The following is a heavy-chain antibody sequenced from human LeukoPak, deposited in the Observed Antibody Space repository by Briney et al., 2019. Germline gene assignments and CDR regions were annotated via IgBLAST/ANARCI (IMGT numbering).Heavy chain of an antibody. CDR2: IYYSGST. V-gene: IGHV4-39*07. CDR3: ARRCKGDVLLWFGEPTYAFDI. D-gene: IGHD3-10*01. Sequence: SETLSLTCTVSGGSISSSSYYWGWIRQPPGKGLEWIGSIYYSGSTYYNPSLKSRVTISVDTSKNQFSLKLSSVTAADTAVYYCARRCKGDVLLWFGEPTYAFDIWGQGTMVTVSS. J-gene: IGHJ3*02. CDR1: GGSISSSSYY.